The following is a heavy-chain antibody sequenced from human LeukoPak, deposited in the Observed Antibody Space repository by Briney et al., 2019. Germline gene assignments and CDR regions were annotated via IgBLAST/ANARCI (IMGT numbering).Heavy chain of an antibody. CDR3: ARGSTYYDSSGQVPFDY. CDR1: GFTFSSYS. D-gene: IGHD3-22*01. V-gene: IGHV3-48*01. CDR2: ISGSSSTI. Sequence: GGSLRLSYAASGFTFSSYSMNWVRQAPGKGLEWGSYISGSSSTIYYADSVKGRFTISRDNGKNTLYLQMNSLRAEDTAVYYCARGSTYYDSSGQVPFDYWGQGTLVSVSS. J-gene: IGHJ4*02.